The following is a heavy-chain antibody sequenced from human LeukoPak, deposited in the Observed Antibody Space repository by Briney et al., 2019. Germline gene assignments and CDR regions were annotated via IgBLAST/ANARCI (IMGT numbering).Heavy chain of an antibody. Sequence: PGRSLRLSCAASGFTFSSYAMHWVRQAPGKGLEWVAVISYDGSNKYYADSVKGRFTISRDNSKNTLYLQMNSLRAEDTAVYYCAKDPGELLGHGMDVWGQGTTVTVSS. CDR3: AKDPGELLGHGMDV. CDR1: GFTFSSYA. D-gene: IGHD3-10*01. CDR2: ISYDGSNK. J-gene: IGHJ6*02. V-gene: IGHV3-30-3*01.